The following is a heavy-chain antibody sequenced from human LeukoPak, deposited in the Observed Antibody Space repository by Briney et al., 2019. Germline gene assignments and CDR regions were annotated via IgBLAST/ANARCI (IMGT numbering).Heavy chain of an antibody. Sequence: ASVKVSCKASGYTFTSYYMHWVRQAPGQGLEWMGIINPSGGSTSYAQKFQGRVTMTRDMSTSTVYMELSSLRSEDTAVYYCARDRGGGQQLVRRAFDIWGQGTMVTVSS. CDR2: INPSGGST. D-gene: IGHD6-13*01. J-gene: IGHJ3*02. V-gene: IGHV1-46*01. CDR3: ARDRGGGQQLVRRAFDI. CDR1: GYTFTSYY.